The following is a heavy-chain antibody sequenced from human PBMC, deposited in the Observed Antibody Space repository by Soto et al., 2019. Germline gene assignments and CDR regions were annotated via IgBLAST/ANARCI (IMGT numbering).Heavy chain of an antibody. Sequence: VGSLRLSCAASGFTFSNAWMSWVRQAPGKGLEWVGRIKSKTDGGTTDYAAPVKGRFTISRDDSKNTLYLQMSSLKTEDTAVYYCTTGTMAPGRSANDYWGQGTLVIVSS. D-gene: IGHD3-10*01. CDR2: IKSKTDGGTT. CDR1: GFTFSNAW. J-gene: IGHJ4*02. V-gene: IGHV3-15*01. CDR3: TTGTMAPGRSANDY.